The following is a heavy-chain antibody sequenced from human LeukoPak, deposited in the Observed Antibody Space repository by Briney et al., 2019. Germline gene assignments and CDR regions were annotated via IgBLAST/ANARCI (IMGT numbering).Heavy chain of an antibody. Sequence: GGSLRLSCAVSGLTFSNVWMSWVRQAPGKGLEWVGRIKSESIGGTTDYAAPVKGRFTISRDDSTNTLYLQMNSLKAEDTAVYYCTTHASQTSCSDWGQGTLVTVSS. CDR3: TTHASQTSCSD. J-gene: IGHJ4*02. CDR1: GLTFSNVW. D-gene: IGHD2-2*01. CDR2: IKSESIGGTT. V-gene: IGHV3-15*01.